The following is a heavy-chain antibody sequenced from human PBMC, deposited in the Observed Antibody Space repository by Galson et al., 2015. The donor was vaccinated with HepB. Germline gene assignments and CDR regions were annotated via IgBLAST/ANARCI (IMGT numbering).Heavy chain of an antibody. CDR1: GFTFNNYA. CDR3: AKINNYDSRVTDY. Sequence: SLRLSCAASGFTFNNYAMSWVRQAPGKGLEWVSLISGSGGSTYYADSVKGRFTISRDNTKSTLYLQMNSLRAEDTAIYYCAKINNYDSRVTDYWGQGTLVTVSS. D-gene: IGHD3-10*01. CDR2: ISGSGGST. V-gene: IGHV3-23*01. J-gene: IGHJ4*02.